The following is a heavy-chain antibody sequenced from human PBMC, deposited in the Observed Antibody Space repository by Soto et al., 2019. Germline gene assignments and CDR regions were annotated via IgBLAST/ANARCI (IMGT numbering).Heavy chain of an antibody. V-gene: IGHV3-23*01. D-gene: IGHD2-2*01. CDR2: IGESGTPT. J-gene: IGHJ6*02. Sequence: EVQLLESGGGLVQPGGSLRLSCAASGFTFSTYAMKWVRQAPGKGLEWVSLIGESGTPTYYADSVKGRFTISRDNSGNTIFLEMYSLRAEETAVYSCARYIPGVRYYGMDVWGQGTTVTVSS. CDR3: ARYIPGVRYYGMDV. CDR1: GFTFSTYA.